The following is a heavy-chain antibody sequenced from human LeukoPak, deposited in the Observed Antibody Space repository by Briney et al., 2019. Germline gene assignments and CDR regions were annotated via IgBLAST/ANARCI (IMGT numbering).Heavy chain of an antibody. Sequence: PGGSLRLSCAASGFTFSSYEMNWVRQAPGKGLEWVSYISSSGSTIYYADFVKGRFTISRDNAKNSLYLQMNSLRAEDTAVYYCAREGGYDFIWGKRYYYGMDVWGKGTTVTVSS. CDR3: AREGGYDFIWGKRYYYGMDV. J-gene: IGHJ6*04. D-gene: IGHD5-12*01. CDR1: GFTFSSYE. CDR2: ISSSGSTI. V-gene: IGHV3-48*03.